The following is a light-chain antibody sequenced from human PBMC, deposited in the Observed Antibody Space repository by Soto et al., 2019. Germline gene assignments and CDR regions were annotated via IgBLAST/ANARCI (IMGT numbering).Light chain of an antibody. J-gene: IGKJ3*01. CDR3: QQYINRPIST. V-gene: IGKV1-33*01. Sequence: DIQMTQSPSSLSASVGDRVTITCQASQDIRNYLNWYQQQPGKAPKLLIYDASNLETGVPSRFSVSVSGTDFTVTISSLQPEEIATYVCQQYINRPISTFGPGTRVDLK. CDR2: DAS. CDR1: QDIRNY.